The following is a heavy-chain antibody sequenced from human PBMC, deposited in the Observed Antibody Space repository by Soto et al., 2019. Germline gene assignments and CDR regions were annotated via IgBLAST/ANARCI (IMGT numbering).Heavy chain of an antibody. CDR1: EFTFSNYA. V-gene: IGHV3-23*01. CDR3: AKAGRMGSSLEYYYYYGMDV. Sequence: GGSLRLSCAASEFTFSNYAMSWVRQAPGKGLEWVSAISYGGGTTYYADSVKGRFTISRDNSKNTLYLQMNSLRAEDTAVYYCAKAGRMGSSLEYYYYYGMDVWGQGTTVTVSS. CDR2: ISYGGGTT. J-gene: IGHJ6*02. D-gene: IGHD6-6*01.